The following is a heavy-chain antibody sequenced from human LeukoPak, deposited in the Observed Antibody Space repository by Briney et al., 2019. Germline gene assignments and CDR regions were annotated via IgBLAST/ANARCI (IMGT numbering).Heavy chain of an antibody. J-gene: IGHJ4*02. CDR2: INYDGRDV. Sequence: GGSLRLSCAASGFTFSSFGMSWVRQAPGKGLEWVSYINYDGRDVYYADSVKGRFTISRDNSKNTLYLQMNSLRAEDTAVYYCAKDLDYVGSNFDYWGQGTLVTVSS. CDR1: GFTFSSFG. V-gene: IGHV3-23*01. CDR3: AKDLDYVGSNFDY. D-gene: IGHD4-17*01.